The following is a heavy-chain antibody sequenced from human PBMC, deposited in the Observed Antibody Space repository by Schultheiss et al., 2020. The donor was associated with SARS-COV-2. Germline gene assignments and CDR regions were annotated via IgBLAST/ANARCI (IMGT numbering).Heavy chain of an antibody. Sequence: SQTLSLTCAVYGGSFSGYYWSWIRQPAGKGLEWIGRIYTSGSTNYNPSLESRVTMSVDASKSQFSLKLRSVAAADTAVYYCARISSNGYFSWYFDLWGRGTLVTVSS. V-gene: IGHV4-59*10. J-gene: IGHJ2*01. CDR1: GGSFSGYY. CDR3: ARISSNGYFSWYFDL. D-gene: IGHD3-22*01. CDR2: IYTSGST.